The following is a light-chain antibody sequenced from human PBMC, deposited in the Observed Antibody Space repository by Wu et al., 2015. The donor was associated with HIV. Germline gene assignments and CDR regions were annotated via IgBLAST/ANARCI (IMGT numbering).Light chain of an antibody. V-gene: IGKV3-11*01. CDR1: QSVGAS. Sequence: EIMMTQSPATLSVSLGERATLSCKTSQSVGASLAWYQQKPGQAPRLLIYSKSTRASGIPDRFSGSGSETDFTLTISSLEPEDFAVYYCQQRSNWPITFGQGTRLEIK. J-gene: IGKJ5*01. CDR2: SKS. CDR3: QQRSNWPIT.